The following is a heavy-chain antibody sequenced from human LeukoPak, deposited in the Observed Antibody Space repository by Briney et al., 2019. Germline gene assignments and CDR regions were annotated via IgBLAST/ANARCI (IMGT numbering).Heavy chain of an antibody. CDR1: GFTLDDYA. D-gene: IGHD3-10*01. CDR2: ISWNSGSI. CDR3: AKGPDYYGSGSYYSYFDY. V-gene: IGHV3-9*01. J-gene: IGHJ4*01. Sequence: GGSLRLSCAASGFTLDDYAMHWVRQAPGKGLEWVSGISWNSGSIGYADSVKGRFTISRDNAKNSLYLQMNSLRAEDTALYYCAKGPDYYGSGSYYSYFDYWGQEPWSPSPQ.